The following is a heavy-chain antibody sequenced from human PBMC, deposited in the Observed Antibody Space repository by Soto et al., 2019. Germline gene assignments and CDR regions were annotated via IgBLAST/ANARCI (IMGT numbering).Heavy chain of an antibody. CDR2: ISYDGRNK. V-gene: IGHV3-30*18. J-gene: IGHJ3*02. CDR3: AKERDAFDI. Sequence: QVQLVESGGGVVQPGKSLRLSCAASGFTFSSYGMHWVRQAPGKGLEWVAVISYDGRNKYYADSVKGRFTISRDNSKNTRYLQMNSLRAEDTAVYYCAKERDAFDIWGQGTMVTVSS. CDR1: GFTFSSYG.